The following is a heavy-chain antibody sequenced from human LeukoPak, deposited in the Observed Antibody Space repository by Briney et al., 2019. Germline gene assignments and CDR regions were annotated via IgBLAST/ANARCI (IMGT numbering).Heavy chain of an antibody. Sequence: GGSLRLSCAASGFTFSDSAVSWVRHSPGEGLKWVSSISDTGGRTYYADSVKGRFTITRDNSRNAVNLQMNSLRAGDTARYYCAKGGQDFDFWRFDLWGQGILVIVSS. J-gene: IGHJ5*02. CDR1: GFTFSDSA. CDR2: ISDTGGRT. V-gene: IGHV3-23*01. D-gene: IGHD3-3*01. CDR3: AKGGQDFDFWRFDL.